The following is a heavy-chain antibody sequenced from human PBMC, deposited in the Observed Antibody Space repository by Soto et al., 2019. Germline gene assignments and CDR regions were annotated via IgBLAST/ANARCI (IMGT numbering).Heavy chain of an antibody. CDR2: IYPGDSDT. Sequence: GESLKISCKGSGYSFSSYWIGWVRQMPGKGLEWMGIIYPGDSDTRYSPSFQGQVTISADKSISTTYLQWSSLKASDTAMYYCARPRYSTDWYLDAFDIWGQGTMVTVSS. D-gene: IGHD6-19*01. CDR3: ARPRYSTDWYLDAFDI. CDR1: GYSFSSYW. J-gene: IGHJ3*02. V-gene: IGHV5-51*01.